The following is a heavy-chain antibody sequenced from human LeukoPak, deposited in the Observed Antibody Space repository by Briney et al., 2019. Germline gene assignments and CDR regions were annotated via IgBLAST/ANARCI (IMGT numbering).Heavy chain of an antibody. CDR1: GGSISSYY. CDR3: ARDHGSYGHDY. D-gene: IGHD5-18*01. V-gene: IGHV4-59*01. CDR2: IYYSGST. Sequence: SGTLSLTCTVSGGSISSYYWSWIRQPPGKGLEWIGYIYYSGSTNYNPSLKSRVTISVDTSKNQFSLKLSSVTAADTAVYYCARDHGSYGHDYWGQGTLVTVSS. J-gene: IGHJ4*02.